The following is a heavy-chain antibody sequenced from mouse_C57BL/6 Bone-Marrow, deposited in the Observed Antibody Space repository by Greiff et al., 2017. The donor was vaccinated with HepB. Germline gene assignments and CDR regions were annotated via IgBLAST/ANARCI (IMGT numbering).Heavy chain of an antibody. D-gene: IGHD2-3*01. CDR2: IYPGSGST. CDR3: AWNYDGYYRPWFAY. J-gene: IGHJ3*01. V-gene: IGHV1-55*01. CDR1: GYTFTSYW. Sequence: QVQLQQSGAELVKPGASVKMSCKASGYTFTSYWITWVKQRPGQGLEWIGDIYPGSGSTNYNEKFKSKATLTVDTSSSTAYMQLSSLTSEDSAVYYCAWNYDGYYRPWFAYWGQGTLVTVSA.